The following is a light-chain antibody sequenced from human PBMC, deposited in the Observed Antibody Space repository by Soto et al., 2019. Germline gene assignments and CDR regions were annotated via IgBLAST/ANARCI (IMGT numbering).Light chain of an antibody. CDR1: QSVSSY. V-gene: IGKV3-11*01. J-gene: IGKJ3*01. CDR2: DAS. Sequence: EIVLTQSPATLSLSPGERATLSCRASQSVSSYLAWYQQKPGQAPRLLIYDASNRATGIPARFSGSGSGTDFTRTISSLEPEDFAVYYCQQRSNWFLTFGPGTKVDIK. CDR3: QQRSNWFLT.